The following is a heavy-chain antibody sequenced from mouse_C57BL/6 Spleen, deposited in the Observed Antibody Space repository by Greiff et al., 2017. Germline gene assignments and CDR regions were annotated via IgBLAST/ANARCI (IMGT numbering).Heavy chain of an antibody. D-gene: IGHD1-1*01. CDR3: AREYYYGSWYFDV. V-gene: IGHV5-16*01. CDR2: INYDGSST. CDR1: GFTFSDYY. J-gene: IGHJ1*03. Sequence: DVKLVESEGGLVQPGSSMKLSCTASGFTFSDYYMAWVRQVPEKGLEWVANINYDGSSTYYLDSLKSRFIISRDNAKNILYLQMSSLKSEDTATYYCAREYYYGSWYFDVWGTGTTVTVSS.